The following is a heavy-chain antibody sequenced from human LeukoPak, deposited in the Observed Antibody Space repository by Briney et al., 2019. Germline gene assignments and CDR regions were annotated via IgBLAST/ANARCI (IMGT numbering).Heavy chain of an antibody. CDR3: TTPAGSCYSCAFDI. Sequence: GGSLRLSCAASGFTFSNAWMSWVRQAPGKGLEWVGRIKSKTDGGTTDYAAPVKGRFTISRGDSKNTLYLQMNSLKTEDTAVYYCTTPAGSCYSCAFDIWGQGTMVTVSS. CDR1: GFTFSNAW. V-gene: IGHV3-15*01. J-gene: IGHJ3*02. CDR2: IKSKTDGGTT. D-gene: IGHD2-15*01.